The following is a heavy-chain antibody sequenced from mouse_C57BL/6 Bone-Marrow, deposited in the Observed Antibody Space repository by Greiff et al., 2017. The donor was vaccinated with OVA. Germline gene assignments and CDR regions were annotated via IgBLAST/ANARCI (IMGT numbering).Heavy chain of an antibody. V-gene: IGHV1-15*01. CDR3: TREGWLLPFDY. CDR2: IDPETGGT. CDR1: GYTFTDYE. Sequence: VQRVESGAELVRPGASVTLSCKASGYTFTDYEMHWVKQTPVHGLEWIGAIDPETGGTAYNQKFKGKAILTADKSSSTAYMELRSLTSEDSAVYYCTREGWLLPFDYWGQGTTLTVSS. D-gene: IGHD2-3*01. J-gene: IGHJ2*01.